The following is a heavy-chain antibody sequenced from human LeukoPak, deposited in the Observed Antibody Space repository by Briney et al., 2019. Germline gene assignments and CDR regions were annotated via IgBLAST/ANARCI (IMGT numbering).Heavy chain of an antibody. CDR2: IWSGGTNQ. CDR1: GLTFSHYG. J-gene: IGHJ4*02. D-gene: IGHD4-11*01. V-gene: IGHV3-33*06. Sequence: GVSLRLSCAPSGLTFSHYGFHWVRQAPGKGLDWVAVIWSGGTNQFYAYSVEGRFTISRDSSQKTVYLEMQSLRTEHTGMYYCAKDAQRGFDYSNSLEYWGPGSLVTVYS. CDR3: AKDAQRGFDYSNSLEY.